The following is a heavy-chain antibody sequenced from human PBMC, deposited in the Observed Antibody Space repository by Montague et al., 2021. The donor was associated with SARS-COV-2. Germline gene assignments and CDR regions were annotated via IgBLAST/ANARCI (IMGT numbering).Heavy chain of an antibody. D-gene: IGHD2-2*01. CDR3: ARQGGPAGKHWFDP. V-gene: IGHV4-39*01. J-gene: IGHJ5*02. CDR1: GGSVSGTSYY. CDR2: TYHSGTT. Sequence: SDTLSLTCTVSGGSVSGTSYYWAWIRQPPGKGLEWIVNTYHSGTTFYNPSLKSRVTISVDTSKNEVSLKLNSVTAADTAVYYCARQGGPAGKHWFDPWGQGTLVTVSS.